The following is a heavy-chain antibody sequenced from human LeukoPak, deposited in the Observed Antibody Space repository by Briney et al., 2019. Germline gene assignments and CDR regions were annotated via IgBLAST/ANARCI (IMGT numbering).Heavy chain of an antibody. CDR1: GFTFNRSW. J-gene: IGHJ4*02. CDR2: IKEDGSEN. V-gene: IGHV3-7*01. D-gene: IGHD4/OR15-4a*01. Sequence: GGSLRLSCAASGFTFNRSWMTWVRQAPGKGLEWVANIKEDGSENNHVGSVKGRFTISRDNAENSVYLQMNSLSDEDTAVYYCARDRAYGALDYWGQGTLVTVSS. CDR3: ARDRAYGALDY.